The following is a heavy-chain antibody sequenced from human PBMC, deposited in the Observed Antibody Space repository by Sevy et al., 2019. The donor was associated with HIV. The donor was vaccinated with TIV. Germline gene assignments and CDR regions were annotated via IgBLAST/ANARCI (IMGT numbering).Heavy chain of an antibody. CDR3: ARFKYYGLETLYYFDY. Sequence: ASVKVSCKASGGTFSDYAISWVRQAPGQGLEWMGGIIPIFGSTKYAQKFQDRVTITADKSTSTVYMELSNLRSEDSAVYFCARFKYYGLETLYYFDYWGQGTLVTVSS. CDR1: GGTFSDYA. J-gene: IGHJ4*02. D-gene: IGHD3-10*01. V-gene: IGHV1-69*06. CDR2: IIPIFGST.